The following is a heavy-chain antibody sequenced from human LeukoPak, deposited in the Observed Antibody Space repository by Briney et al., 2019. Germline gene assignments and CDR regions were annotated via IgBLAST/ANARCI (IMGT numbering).Heavy chain of an antibody. J-gene: IGHJ6*03. V-gene: IGHV3-30*04. CDR2: ISYDGSNK. CDR1: EFTFSSYA. D-gene: IGHD2/OR15-2a*01. Sequence: SGGSLRLSCAASEFTFSSYAMHWVRQAPGKGLEWVAVISYDGSNKYYADSVKGRFTISRDNSKNTLYLQMNSLRAEDTAAYYCARRILNYYYYMDVWGKGTTVTISS. CDR3: ARRILNYYYYMDV.